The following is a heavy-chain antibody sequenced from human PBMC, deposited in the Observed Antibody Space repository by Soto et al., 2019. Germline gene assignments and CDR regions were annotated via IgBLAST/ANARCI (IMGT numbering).Heavy chain of an antibody. CDR2: VSGAGGKT. CDR1: GFPFRYYA. Sequence: WGSLRLSCSASGFPFRYYAMNWVRQAPGKGLQWVAGVSGAGGKTDYADSVEGRFTISRDNSKNILYLQMDSLRADDTAVYYCAKESVWYGAQYFHHCGQGTLVTVS. J-gene: IGHJ1*01. V-gene: IGHV3-23*01. D-gene: IGHD3-10*01. CDR3: AKESVWYGAQYFHH.